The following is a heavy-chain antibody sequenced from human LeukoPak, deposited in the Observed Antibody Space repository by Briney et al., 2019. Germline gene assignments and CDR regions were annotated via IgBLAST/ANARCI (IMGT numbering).Heavy chain of an antibody. D-gene: IGHD3-10*01. CDR2: KSYDGSEE. V-gene: IGHV3-30*18. Sequence: GRSLRLSCAASGFTFSTSGMHWVRQPPGKGLEWVAVKSYDGSEEYYADSMKGRFTISRDNSENTLFLQMNSLRTDDTAVYYCVKAGIGELLRLYYWGQGTLVTVSS. CDR3: VKAGIGELLRLYY. J-gene: IGHJ4*02. CDR1: GFTFSTSG.